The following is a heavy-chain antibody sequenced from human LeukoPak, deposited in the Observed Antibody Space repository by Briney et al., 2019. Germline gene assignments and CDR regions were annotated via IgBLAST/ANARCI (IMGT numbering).Heavy chain of an antibody. Sequence: SETLSLTCTVSGGSISGYYWSWLRQPAGEGLEWIGRISTSGSTNYNPSLKSRVTISVENSNNQFSLRLSSATAADTAVYYCARDRGVTVPGRRLDYWGQGTLVTVSS. CDR2: ISTSGST. CDR3: ARDRGVTVPGRRLDY. D-gene: IGHD6-19*01. CDR1: GGSISGYY. V-gene: IGHV4-4*07. J-gene: IGHJ4*02.